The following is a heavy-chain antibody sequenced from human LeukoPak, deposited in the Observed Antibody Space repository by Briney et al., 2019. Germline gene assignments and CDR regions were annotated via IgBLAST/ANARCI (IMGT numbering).Heavy chain of an antibody. Sequence: GGSLRLSRAASGFTFSSYAMSWVRQAPGKGLEWVSAISGSGGSTYYADPVKGRFTISRDNSKNTLYLQMNSLRAEDTAVYYCAIASPWRGGYSYGPIDYWGQGTLVTVSS. J-gene: IGHJ4*02. V-gene: IGHV3-23*01. CDR3: AIASPWRGGYSYGPIDY. CDR1: GFTFSSYA. CDR2: ISGSGGST. D-gene: IGHD5-18*01.